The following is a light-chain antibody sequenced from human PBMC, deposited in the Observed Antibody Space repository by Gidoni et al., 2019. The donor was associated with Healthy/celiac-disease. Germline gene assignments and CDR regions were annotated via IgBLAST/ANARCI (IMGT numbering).Light chain of an antibody. CDR1: QSVSSY. CDR3: QQRSKWLT. Sequence: IVFTPSPATLSLSPGERATLSCRASQSVSSYLAWYQQKPGQAPRLLIYDASNRATGIPARFSGSGSGTDFTLNISSLEPEDFAVYYCQQRSKWLTFGGGTKVEIK. V-gene: IGKV3-11*01. J-gene: IGKJ4*01. CDR2: DAS.